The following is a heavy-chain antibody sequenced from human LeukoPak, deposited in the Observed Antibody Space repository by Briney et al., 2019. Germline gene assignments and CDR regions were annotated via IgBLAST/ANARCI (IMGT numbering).Heavy chain of an antibody. D-gene: IGHD3-22*01. J-gene: IGHJ6*03. Sequence: SETLSLTCTVSGGSMSSHHWSWIRQPPAKGLEFIGYIFYNGSTNYNPSLKSRVTISVDTSKNQFSLKLRSVTAADTAVYYCARGRQDVNMILVVMAGVSYYLDVWSKGTTVTVS. V-gene: IGHV4-59*11. CDR3: ARGRQDVNMILVVMAGVSYYLDV. CDR1: GGSMSSHH. CDR2: IFYNGST.